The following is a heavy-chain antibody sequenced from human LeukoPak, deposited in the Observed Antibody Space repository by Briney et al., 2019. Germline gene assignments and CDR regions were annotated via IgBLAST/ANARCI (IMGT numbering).Heavy chain of an antibody. J-gene: IGHJ4*02. V-gene: IGHV3-23*01. D-gene: IGHD1-7*01. CDR2: ITGSGDNT. CDR3: AKDAMTLENRWNYRSKSDHEY. CDR1: GFIFNNYV. Sequence: GGSLRLSCAASGFIFNNYVMNWVRQAPGKGLEWVSTITGSGDNTYYMDSVKGRFTISRDNSKNTLYLQMDNLRAEDSGTYYCAKDAMTLENRWNYRSKSDHEYWGQGTLVTVSS.